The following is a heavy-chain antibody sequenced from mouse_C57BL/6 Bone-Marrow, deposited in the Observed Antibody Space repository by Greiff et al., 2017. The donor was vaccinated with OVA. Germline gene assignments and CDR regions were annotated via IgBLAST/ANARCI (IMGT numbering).Heavy chain of an antibody. D-gene: IGHD2-3*01. Sequence: VQLVESGAELARPGASVKLSCKASGYTFTSYGISWVKQRTGQGLEWIGEIYPRSGNTYYNEKFKGKATLTADKSSSTAYMELRSLTSEDSAVYFCARYDGYYPYAMDYWGQGTSVTVSS. CDR2: IYPRSGNT. V-gene: IGHV1-81*01. J-gene: IGHJ4*01. CDR1: GYTFTSYG. CDR3: ARYDGYYPYAMDY.